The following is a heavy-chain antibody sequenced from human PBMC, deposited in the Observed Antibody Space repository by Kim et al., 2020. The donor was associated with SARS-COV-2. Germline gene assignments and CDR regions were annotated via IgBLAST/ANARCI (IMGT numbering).Heavy chain of an antibody. CDR2: WYN. J-gene: IGHJ5*02. Sequence: WYNDYAVSVKSRLPISPDTSKNQFSLQLNSVTPEDTAVYYCASGSGQFDPWGQGTLVTVSS. CDR3: ASGSGQFDP. V-gene: IGHV6-1*01. D-gene: IGHD6-19*01.